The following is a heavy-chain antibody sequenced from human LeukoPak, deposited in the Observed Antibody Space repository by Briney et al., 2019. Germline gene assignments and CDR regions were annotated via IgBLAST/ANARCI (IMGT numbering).Heavy chain of an antibody. Sequence: SETLSLTCTVSGVSIRGYYWNWIRQSPGKGLEWIGHTHDSGSTNYSPSLQSRVTISLHTSKNQFSLKLSSVTAADTAVYYCARMLDSYNSDYFDYWGQGTLVTVSS. CDR3: ARMLDSYNSDYFDY. V-gene: IGHV4-59*01. J-gene: IGHJ4*02. CDR1: GVSIRGYY. CDR2: THDSGST. D-gene: IGHD5-18*01.